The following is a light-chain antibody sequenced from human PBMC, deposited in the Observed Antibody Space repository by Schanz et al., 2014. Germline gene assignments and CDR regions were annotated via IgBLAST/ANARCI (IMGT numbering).Light chain of an antibody. V-gene: IGLV2-18*02. CDR2: EVS. J-gene: IGLJ3*02. CDR3: SSYTSSSPWV. Sequence: QSALTQPPSVSGSPGQSVTISCTGTSNDVGSYNRVSWYQQPPGTAPKLMIYEVSNRPSGVPDRFSGSKSGNTASLTISGLQAEDEADYYCSSYTSSSPWVFGGGTKVTVL. CDR1: SNDVGSYNR.